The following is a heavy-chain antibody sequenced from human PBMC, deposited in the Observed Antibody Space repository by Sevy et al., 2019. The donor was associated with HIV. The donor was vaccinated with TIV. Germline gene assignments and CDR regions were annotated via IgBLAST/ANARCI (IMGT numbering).Heavy chain of an antibody. Sequence: SQTLSLTCAVSGYSISSGYYWGWIRQPPGKGLEWIGSIYHSGSTYYNPSLKSRVTISVDTSKNQFSLKLSSVTAADTAVYYCARQLGAPSACYYMDVWGKGTTVTVSS. CDR3: ARQLGAPSACYYMDV. CDR2: IYHSGST. J-gene: IGHJ6*03. V-gene: IGHV4-38-2*01. CDR1: GYSISSGYY. D-gene: IGHD6-6*01.